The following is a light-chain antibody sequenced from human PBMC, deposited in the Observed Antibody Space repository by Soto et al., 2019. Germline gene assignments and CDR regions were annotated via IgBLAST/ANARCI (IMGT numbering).Light chain of an antibody. J-gene: IGLJ1*01. CDR2: EVS. CDR3: SSYTGSSTSNYV. CDR1: SSDVGGYNY. V-gene: IGLV2-14*01. Sequence: QSALTQPASVSGSPGQSFTISCTGTSSDVGGYNYVSWYQQHPGKAPKLMIYEVSNRPSGVSNRFSGSKSGNTASLTISGLQAEDEADYYCSSYTGSSTSNYVFETGTKVTVL.